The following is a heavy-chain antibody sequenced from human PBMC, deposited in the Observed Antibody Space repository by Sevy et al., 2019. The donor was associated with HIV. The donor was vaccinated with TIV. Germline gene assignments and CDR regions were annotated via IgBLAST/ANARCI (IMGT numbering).Heavy chain of an antibody. D-gene: IGHD6-13*01. V-gene: IGHV3-13*01. CDR3: ARETAADAFDV. Sequence: GGSLRLSCAATAFTFSSYAMHWVRQVAGKGLEWVSSIGVSGDTYFAGSVKGRFTISRDNVKNYLYLQMSSLRAGDTAVYYCARETAADAFDVWGQGPFVTVSS. CDR1: AFTFSSYA. CDR2: IGVSGDT. J-gene: IGHJ3*01.